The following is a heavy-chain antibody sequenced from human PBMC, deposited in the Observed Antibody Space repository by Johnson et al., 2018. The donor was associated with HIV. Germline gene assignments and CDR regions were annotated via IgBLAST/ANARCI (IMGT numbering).Heavy chain of an antibody. Sequence: VHLVESGGGLVQPGGSLRLSCAASGFTFSSYAMHWVRQAPGKGLEYVSAISSNGGSTYYANSVKGRFTISRDNSKNTLYLQMGSLRAEDMAVYYCARDSGRWSAQGAFDIWGQGTMVTVSS. CDR3: ARDSGRWSAQGAFDI. V-gene: IGHV3-64*01. D-gene: IGHD5-24*01. CDR1: GFTFSSYA. CDR2: ISSNGGST. J-gene: IGHJ3*02.